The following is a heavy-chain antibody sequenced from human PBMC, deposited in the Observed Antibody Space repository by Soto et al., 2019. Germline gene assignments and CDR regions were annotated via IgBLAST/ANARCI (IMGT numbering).Heavy chain of an antibody. CDR1: GFSFSSYV. CDR3: AKALVFQDASDL. V-gene: IGHV3-23*01. Sequence: GGSLRLSCAASGFSFSSYVMSWVGQAPGKGLEWVSAITGSGGGTYYAASVTGRFTISRDNSKNTLFLQMNSLRVEDTAVYYCAKALVFQDASDLWCQGTIVTGS. J-gene: IGHJ3*01. D-gene: IGHD3-10*01. CDR2: ITGSGGGT.